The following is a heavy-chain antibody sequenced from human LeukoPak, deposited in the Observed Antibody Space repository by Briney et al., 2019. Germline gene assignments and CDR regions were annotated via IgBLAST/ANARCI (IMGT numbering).Heavy chain of an antibody. CDR3: ARADSYGDYDF. Sequence: ASVNVSCKASGYTFTSYYMHWVRQAPGQGLEWMGIINPSGGSTTYAQKFQGRVTVTRDMSTRTVYMELSSLRSEDTAVYYCARADSYGDYDFWGQGTLVTVSS. V-gene: IGHV1-46*01. D-gene: IGHD4-17*01. CDR2: INPSGGST. CDR1: GYTFTSYY. J-gene: IGHJ4*02.